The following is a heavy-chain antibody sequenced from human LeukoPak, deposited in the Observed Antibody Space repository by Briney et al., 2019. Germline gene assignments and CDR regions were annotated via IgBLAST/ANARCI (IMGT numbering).Heavy chain of an antibody. V-gene: IGHV3-33*01. CDR1: GFTFSSFG. CDR3: VRGVGVSRFNYFDP. J-gene: IGHJ5*02. Sequence: GGSLRLSCAASGFTFSSFGMHWVRQAPGKGLEWVAVIWYDASNKYYADSVKGRFTISRDNSKNTLFLQMNSLRDDDTAVYYCVRGVGVSRFNYFDPWGQGTLVIVSS. D-gene: IGHD6-13*01. CDR2: IWYDASNK.